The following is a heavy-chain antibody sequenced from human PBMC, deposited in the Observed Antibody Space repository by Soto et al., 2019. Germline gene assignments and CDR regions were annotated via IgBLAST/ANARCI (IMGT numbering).Heavy chain of an antibody. J-gene: IGHJ3*02. D-gene: IGHD3-10*01. V-gene: IGHV3-15*01. CDR1: GFTFSSYA. CDR2: IKSKTDGGTT. CDR3: TTDRITMVRADAFDI. Sequence: PGVSLRLSCAASGFTFSSYAMSWVRQAPGKGLEWVGRIKSKTDGGTTDYAAPVKGRFTISRDDSKNTLYLQMNSLKTEDTAVYYCTTDRITMVRADAFDIWGQGTMVTVSS.